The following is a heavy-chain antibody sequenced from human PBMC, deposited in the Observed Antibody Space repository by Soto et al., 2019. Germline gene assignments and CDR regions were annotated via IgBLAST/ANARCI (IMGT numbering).Heavy chain of an antibody. Sequence: ASVKVSCKASGYTFTSYAMHWLRQAPGQRLEWMGWINAGNGNTKYSQKFQGRVTITRDTSASTAYMELSSLRSEDTAVYYCAARGVNSSGWYENLFDYWGQGTLVTVSS. CDR1: GYTFTSYA. D-gene: IGHD6-19*01. V-gene: IGHV1-3*01. CDR3: AARGVNSSGWYENLFDY. J-gene: IGHJ4*02. CDR2: INAGNGNT.